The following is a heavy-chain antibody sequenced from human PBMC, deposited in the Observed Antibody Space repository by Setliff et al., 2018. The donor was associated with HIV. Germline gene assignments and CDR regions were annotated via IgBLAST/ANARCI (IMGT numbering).Heavy chain of an antibody. V-gene: IGHV3-11*05. CDR1: GFTFSDYY. J-gene: IGHJ5*02. CDR3: VREWVADP. Sequence: GGSLRLSCAASGFTFSDYYMSWIRQAPGKGLEWVSYISSSGSYTNYADSVKGRFTISRDNAKNSLYLQMSSLRADDTAVYYRVREWVADPWGQGTLVTVSS. D-gene: IGHD1-26*01. CDR2: ISSSGSYT.